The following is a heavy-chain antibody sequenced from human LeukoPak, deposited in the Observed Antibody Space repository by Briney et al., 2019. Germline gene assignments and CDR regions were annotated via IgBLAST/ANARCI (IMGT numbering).Heavy chain of an antibody. CDR3: ARLYYYGDAFDI. CDR1: GFTFTSYW. V-gene: IGHV3-7*01. J-gene: IGHJ3*02. D-gene: IGHD2/OR15-2a*01. Sequence: PGGSLRLSCVGSGFTFTSYWMTWVRQAPGKGLEWVANIKQDGSEKYYVDSVKGRFTISRDNAKNSLYLQMNSLRAEDTAVYYCARLYYYGDAFDIWGQGTMVTVSS. CDR2: IKQDGSEK.